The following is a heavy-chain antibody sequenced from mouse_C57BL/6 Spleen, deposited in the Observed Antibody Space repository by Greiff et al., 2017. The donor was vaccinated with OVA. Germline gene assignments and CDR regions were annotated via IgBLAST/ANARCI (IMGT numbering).Heavy chain of an antibody. CDR1: GFTFSDFY. V-gene: IGHV7-1*01. CDR2: SRNKANDYTT. Sequence: EVMLVESGGGLVQSGRSLRLSCATSGFTFSDFYMEWVRQAPGKGLEWIAASRNKANDYTTEYSASVKGRFIVSRDTSQSILYLQMNALRAEDTAIYYCARASYDYGYFDYWGQGTTLTVSS. J-gene: IGHJ2*01. CDR3: ARASYDYGYFDY. D-gene: IGHD2-4*01.